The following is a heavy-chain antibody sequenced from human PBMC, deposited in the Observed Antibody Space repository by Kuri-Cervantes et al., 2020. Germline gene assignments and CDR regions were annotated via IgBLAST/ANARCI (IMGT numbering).Heavy chain of an antibody. Sequence: GESLKISCAASGFTFSSYGMHWVRQAPGKGLEWVAVISYDGSNKYYADSVKGRFTISRDNAKNSLYLQMNSLRAEDTAVYYCARLNLLWLKLFDYWGQGTLVTVSS. CDR1: GFTFSSYG. J-gene: IGHJ4*02. CDR2: ISYDGSNK. CDR3: ARLNLLWLKLFDY. V-gene: IGHV3-30*03. D-gene: IGHD5-18*01.